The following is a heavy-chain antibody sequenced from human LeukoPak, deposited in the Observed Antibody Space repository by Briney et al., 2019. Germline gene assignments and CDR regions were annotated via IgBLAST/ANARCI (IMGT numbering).Heavy chain of an antibody. CDR1: GGSITSYY. J-gene: IGHJ4*02. D-gene: IGHD4-17*01. CDR2: IYYSGST. CDR3: ARGDTVTTFDS. V-gene: IGHV4-59*01. Sequence: ETLSHTCSVSGGSITSYYWSWIRQPPGKGLELIGYIYYSGSTNHNPSLKSRVTMSVDTSTNQVSLKLSSVTAADTAIYFCARGDTVTTFDSWGQGTLVTVSS.